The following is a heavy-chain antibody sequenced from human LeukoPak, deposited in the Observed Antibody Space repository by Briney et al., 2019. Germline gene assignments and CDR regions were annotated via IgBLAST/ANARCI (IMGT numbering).Heavy chain of an antibody. Sequence: ASVKVSCKASGYTFTSYAISWVRQAPGQGLEWMGWINPNSGGTNYAQKFQGRVTMTRDTSISTAHMELSRLRSDDTAVYYCARDGGSYSWVNAFDIWGQGTMVTVSS. CDR3: ARDGGSYSWVNAFDI. CDR1: GYTFTSYA. D-gene: IGHD1-26*01. J-gene: IGHJ3*02. CDR2: INPNSGGT. V-gene: IGHV1-2*02.